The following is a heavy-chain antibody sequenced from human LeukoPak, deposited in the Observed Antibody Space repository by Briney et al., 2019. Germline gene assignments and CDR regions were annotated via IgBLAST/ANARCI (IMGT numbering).Heavy chain of an antibody. CDR3: AKAGGVCSSTSCPGVQH. CDR1: GVTFSNYA. Sequence: GGSLRLSCAASGVTFSNYALSWGRQAAGKGLEGGSDISGSGGRTYYADSVKSRFTISRDNSKNTLYLQMNRLRAEDMAVYYCAKAGGVCSSTSCPGVQHWGQGTLVTVSS. CDR2: ISGSGGRT. J-gene: IGHJ1*01. D-gene: IGHD2-2*01. V-gene: IGHV3-23*01.